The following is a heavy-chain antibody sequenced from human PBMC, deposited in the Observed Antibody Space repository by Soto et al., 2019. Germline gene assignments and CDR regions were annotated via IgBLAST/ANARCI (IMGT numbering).Heavy chain of an antibody. CDR3: ARTDYLFSTLTYYFDY. CDR1: GYTFTGYY. Sequence: QVQLVQSGAEVKKPGASVKVSCKASGYTFTGYYVNWVRQAPGQGLEWMGWINPDNGVPNYAQKFQGRVTLSRDTSINTAYMELSRLTSDDTAVYYCARTDYLFSTLTYYFDYWGQGTLVTVSS. V-gene: IGHV1-2*02. CDR2: INPDNGVP. D-gene: IGHD3-16*01. J-gene: IGHJ4*02.